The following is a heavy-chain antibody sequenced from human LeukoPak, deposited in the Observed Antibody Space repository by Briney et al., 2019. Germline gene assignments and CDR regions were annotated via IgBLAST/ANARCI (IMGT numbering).Heavy chain of an antibody. Sequence: ASVKASCKASGYTFTGYYMHWVRQAPGQGLEWMGWINPNSGGTNYAQKFQGRVTMTRDTSISTAYMELSRLRSDDTAVYYCARDTAAAGTEGYNWFDPWGQGTLVTVSS. D-gene: IGHD6-13*01. J-gene: IGHJ5*02. CDR1: GYTFTGYY. V-gene: IGHV1-2*02. CDR3: ARDTAAAGTEGYNWFDP. CDR2: INPNSGGT.